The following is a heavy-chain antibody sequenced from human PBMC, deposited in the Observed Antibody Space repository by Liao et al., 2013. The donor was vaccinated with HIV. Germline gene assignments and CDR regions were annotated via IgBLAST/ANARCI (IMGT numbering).Heavy chain of an antibody. CDR2: IYYSGST. V-gene: IGHV4-59*01. J-gene: IGHJ6*03. CDR1: GGSISSYY. D-gene: IGHD3-10*01. CDR3: ARWTRGYYYYMDV. Sequence: QVQLQESGPGLVKPSETLSLTCTVSGGSISSYYWSWIRQPPGKGLEWIGYIYYSGSTNYNPSLKSRVTISVDTSKNQFSLKLSSVTAADTAVYYCARWTRGYYYYMDVWGKGTTVTVSS.